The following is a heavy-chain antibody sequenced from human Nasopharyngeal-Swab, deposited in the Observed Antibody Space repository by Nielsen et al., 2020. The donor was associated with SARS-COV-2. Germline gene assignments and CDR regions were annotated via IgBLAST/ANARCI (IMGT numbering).Heavy chain of an antibody. D-gene: IGHD5-12*01. Sequence: VRQAPGKGLEWVAVISYDGSNKYYEDSVKGRFTISRDNSKNTLYLQMNSLRAEDTAVYYCARGYSGYYYFDYRGQGTLVTVSS. J-gene: IGHJ4*02. CDR3: ARGYSGYYYFDY. V-gene: IGHV3-30*03. CDR2: ISYDGSNK.